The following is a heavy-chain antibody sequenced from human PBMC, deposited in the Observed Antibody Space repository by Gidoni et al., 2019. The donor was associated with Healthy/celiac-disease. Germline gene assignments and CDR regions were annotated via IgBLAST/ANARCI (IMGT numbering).Heavy chain of an antibody. CDR2: INHSGST. CDR3: ARVRTWIQLSNWFDP. CDR1: GGSFSGYY. J-gene: IGHJ5*02. D-gene: IGHD5-18*01. Sequence: QVQLQQWGAGLLKPSETLSLTCAVYGGSFSGYYWSWIRQPPGKGLEWIGEINHSGSTNYNPSLKSRVTISVDTSKNQFSLKLSSVTAADTAVYYCARVRTWIQLSNWFDPWGQGTLVTVSS. V-gene: IGHV4-34*01.